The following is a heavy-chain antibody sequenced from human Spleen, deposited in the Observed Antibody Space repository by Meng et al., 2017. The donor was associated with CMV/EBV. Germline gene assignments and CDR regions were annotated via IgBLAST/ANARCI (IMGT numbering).Heavy chain of an antibody. CDR3: ASASIPALSTPTLPITYGMDV. CDR1: GYTFTSYY. Sequence: ASVKVSCKASGYTFTSYYMHWVRQAPGQGLEWVGIINPSGGSTSYAQKYQGRVTMTRDTTTSTTFMELMSLRSDDTAVYYCASASIPALSTPTLPITYGMDVWGQGTTVTVSS. CDR2: INPSGGST. D-gene: IGHD1-20*01. J-gene: IGHJ6*02. V-gene: IGHV1-46*01.